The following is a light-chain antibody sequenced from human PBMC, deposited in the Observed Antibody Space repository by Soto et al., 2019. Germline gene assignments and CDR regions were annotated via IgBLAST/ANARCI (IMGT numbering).Light chain of an antibody. Sequence: QSALTQPPSASGSPGQSVTLSCSGISSDIRDSNYVSWYQQHPGKAPKLVISEVTKRPSGVPHRFSGSRSGTTAFLTISGLQTEDEADYYCGSKAGSDKHVVFGGGTKLTVL. CDR1: SSDIRDSNY. CDR3: GSKAGSDKHVV. CDR2: EVT. V-gene: IGLV2-8*01. J-gene: IGLJ2*01.